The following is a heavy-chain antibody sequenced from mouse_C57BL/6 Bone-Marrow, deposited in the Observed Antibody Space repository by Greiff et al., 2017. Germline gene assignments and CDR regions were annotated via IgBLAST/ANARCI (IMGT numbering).Heavy chain of an antibody. J-gene: IGHJ4*01. Sequence: QVQLQQSGAELVRPGTSATMSCKAPGYTFTNSWTGWAKPRPGPGLEWIGDIYPGGGYTNYNEKFKGKATLTADKSSSPAYMQFSSLTSEDSAIYYFARCGYYSHLYAMDYWGQGTSVTVST. CDR3: ARCGYYSHLYAMDY. D-gene: IGHD2-3*01. CDR1: GYTFTNSW. CDR2: IYPGGGYT. V-gene: IGHV1-63*01.